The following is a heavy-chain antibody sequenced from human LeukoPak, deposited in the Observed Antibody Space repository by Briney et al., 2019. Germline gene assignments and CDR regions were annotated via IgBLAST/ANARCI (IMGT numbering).Heavy chain of an antibody. D-gene: IGHD2-2*01. Sequence: PGGSLRLSCAASGFTFSNAWMSWVRQAPGKGLEWVAVISYDGSNKYYADSVKGRFTISRDNSKNTLYLQMNSLRAEDTAVYYCAKTPQWTCSSTSCPPGGSKRAYYYYMDVWGKGTTVTISS. V-gene: IGHV3-30*18. CDR1: GFTFSNAW. CDR2: ISYDGSNK. J-gene: IGHJ6*03. CDR3: AKTPQWTCSSTSCPPGGSKRAYYYYMDV.